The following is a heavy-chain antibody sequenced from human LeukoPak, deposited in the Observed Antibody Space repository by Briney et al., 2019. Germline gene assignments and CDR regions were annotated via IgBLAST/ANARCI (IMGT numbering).Heavy chain of an antibody. CDR2: IYYSGST. J-gene: IGHJ4*02. Sequence: SETLSLTCTVSGGSISSYYWSWIRQPPGKGLEWIGYIYYSGSTNYNPSLKSRVTISVDTSKNQFSLKLSSVTAADTAVYYCARVVNYYGDYVLFDHWGQGTLVTVSS. V-gene: IGHV4-59*01. D-gene: IGHD4-17*01. CDR1: GGSISSYY. CDR3: ARVVNYYGDYVLFDH.